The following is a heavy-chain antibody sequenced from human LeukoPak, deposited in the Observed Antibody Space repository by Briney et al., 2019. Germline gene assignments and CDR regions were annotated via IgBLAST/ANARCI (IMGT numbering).Heavy chain of an antibody. Sequence: ASVKVSCKASGYTFTNYAIHWVRQAPGQRLEWMGWINPNSGGTNYAQKFQGRVTMTRDTSISTAYMELRRLRSDDTAVYYCARGVIVVVVAESWFDPWGQGTLVTVSS. J-gene: IGHJ5*02. D-gene: IGHD2-15*01. CDR2: INPNSGGT. CDR1: GYTFTNYA. V-gene: IGHV1-2*02. CDR3: ARGVIVVVVAESWFDP.